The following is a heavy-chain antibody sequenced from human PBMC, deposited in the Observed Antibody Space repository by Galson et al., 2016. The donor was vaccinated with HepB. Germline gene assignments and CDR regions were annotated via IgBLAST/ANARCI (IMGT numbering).Heavy chain of an antibody. CDR3: VRDINWGKRGLPDSLGDY. J-gene: IGHJ4*02. D-gene: IGHD7-27*01. Sequence: SVKVSCKAYGYTFTGYGISWVRQAPGQGLEWLGWISAYNGNTEYAQNVQGRVTMTTETYTSTAYMELWSLKSDDTAVYYCVRDINWGKRGLPDSLGDYWGQGTLVTVSS. CDR1: GYTFTGYG. V-gene: IGHV1-18*04. CDR2: ISAYNGNT.